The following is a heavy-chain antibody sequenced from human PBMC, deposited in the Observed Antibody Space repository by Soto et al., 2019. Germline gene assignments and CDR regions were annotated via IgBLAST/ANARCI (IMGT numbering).Heavy chain of an antibody. Sequence: GGSLRLSCAASGFTFSSYAMSWVRQAPGKGLEWVSAISGSGGSTYYADSVKGRFTISRDNSKNTLYLQMNSLRAEDTAVYYCAKGGPPMVRGVRDDAFDIWGQGTMVTVSS. CDR1: GFTFSSYA. CDR3: AKGGPPMVRGVRDDAFDI. J-gene: IGHJ3*02. CDR2: ISGSGGST. D-gene: IGHD3-10*01. V-gene: IGHV3-23*01.